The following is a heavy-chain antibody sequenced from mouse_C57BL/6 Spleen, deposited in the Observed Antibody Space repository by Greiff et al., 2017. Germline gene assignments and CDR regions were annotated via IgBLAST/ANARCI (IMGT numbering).Heavy chain of an antibody. CDR3: ARSANYYGSSAY. CDR1: GYTFTDYY. D-gene: IGHD1-1*01. CDR2: INPYNGGT. J-gene: IGHJ3*01. V-gene: IGHV1-19*01. Sequence: EVQLQQSGPVLVKPGASVKMSCKASGYTFTDYYMNWVKQSHGKSLEWIGVINPYNGGTSYNQKFKGKATLTVDKSSSTAYMALNSLTSEDSAVYYCARSANYYGSSAYWGQGTLVTVSA.